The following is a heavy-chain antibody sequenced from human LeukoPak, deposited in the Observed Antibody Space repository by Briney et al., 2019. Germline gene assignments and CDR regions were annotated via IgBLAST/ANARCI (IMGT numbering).Heavy chain of an antibody. CDR3: TTLGNSGSSNY. D-gene: IGHD3-10*01. CDR2: IKSNSDGGTE. CDR1: GFTFSNAW. Sequence: GGSLRLSCAAFGFTFSNAWMSWVRQAPGKGLEWVGRIKSNSDGGTEDHAAPVKGRFTILRDESKNTLYLQMNSLKTEDTAVYYCTTLGNSGSSNYWGQGNLVTVSS. V-gene: IGHV3-15*01. J-gene: IGHJ4*02.